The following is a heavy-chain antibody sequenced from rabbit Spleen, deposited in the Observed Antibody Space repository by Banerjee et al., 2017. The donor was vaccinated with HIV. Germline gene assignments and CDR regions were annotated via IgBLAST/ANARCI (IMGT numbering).Heavy chain of an antibody. Sequence: QSLEESGGDLVKPGASLTLTCTASGVSFSSYGVSWVRQAPGKGLEWIACINGDSSGITYYASWAKGRFTISKTSSTTVTLQVTSLTAADTATYFCARDSSSSFSSYGMDLWGPGTLVTVS. V-gene: IGHV1S40*01. CDR3: ARDSSSSFSSYGMDL. J-gene: IGHJ6*01. D-gene: IGHD1-1*01. CDR2: INGDSSGIT. CDR1: GVSFSSYG.